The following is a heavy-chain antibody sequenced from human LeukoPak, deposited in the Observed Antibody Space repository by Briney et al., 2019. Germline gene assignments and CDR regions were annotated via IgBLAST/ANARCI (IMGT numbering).Heavy chain of an antibody. J-gene: IGHJ4*02. D-gene: IGHD6-13*01. V-gene: IGHV1-2*02. CDR3: ARGSKPRIAAAAPY. CDR2: INPNSGGT. CDR1: GYTFTGYY. Sequence: ASVRVSCKASGYTFTGYYMHWVRQAPGQGLEWMGWINPNSGGTNYAQKFQGRVTMTRDTSISTAYMELNRLRSDDTAVYYCARGSKPRIAAAAPYWGQGTLVTVSS.